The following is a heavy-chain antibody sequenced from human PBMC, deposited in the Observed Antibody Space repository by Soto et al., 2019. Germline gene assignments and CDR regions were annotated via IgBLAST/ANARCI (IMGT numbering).Heavy chain of an antibody. J-gene: IGHJ5*02. Sequence: EVQLVQSGAEVKKPGESLRISCKGSGYSFTSYWISWVRQMPGKGLEWMGRIDPSDSYTNYSPSFQGHVTISADKSISTAYLECSSLKASDTAMYYCARHSGIAAPHDWFDPWGQGTLVTVSS. CDR2: IDPSDSYT. CDR3: ARHSGIAAPHDWFDP. D-gene: IGHD6-13*01. CDR1: GYSFTSYW. V-gene: IGHV5-10-1*03.